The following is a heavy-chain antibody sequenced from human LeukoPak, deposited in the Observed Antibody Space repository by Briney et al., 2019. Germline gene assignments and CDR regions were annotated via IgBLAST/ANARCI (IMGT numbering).Heavy chain of an antibody. CDR3: ASQWITVGYYYYMDV. V-gene: IGHV1-18*01. D-gene: IGHD1-20*01. CDR2: ISAYNGNT. CDR1: GYTFTSYG. J-gene: IGHJ6*03. Sequence: ASVKVSCKASGYTFTSYGISWVRQAPGQGLEWMGLISAYNGNTNYAQKLQGRVTMTTDTSTSTAYMELSSLRSEDTAVYYCASQWITVGYYYYMDVWGKGTTVTVSS.